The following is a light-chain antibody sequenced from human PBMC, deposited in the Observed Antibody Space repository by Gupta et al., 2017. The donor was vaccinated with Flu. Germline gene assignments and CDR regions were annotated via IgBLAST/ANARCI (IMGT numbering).Light chain of an antibody. J-gene: IGKJ3*01. Sequence: DIVMTQSPLSLAVTPGESASISCRSSQSRLQTNGYNYLDWYLKKPGQAPQLLIYLGSNRAAGGIDNCSGSGVGTDSXLKINRXEAEDVGVYYCTHTAQNHPSFTFGXGTKVDIK. CDR3: THTAQNHPSFT. CDR2: LGS. CDR1: QSRLQTNGYNY. V-gene: IGKV2-28*01.